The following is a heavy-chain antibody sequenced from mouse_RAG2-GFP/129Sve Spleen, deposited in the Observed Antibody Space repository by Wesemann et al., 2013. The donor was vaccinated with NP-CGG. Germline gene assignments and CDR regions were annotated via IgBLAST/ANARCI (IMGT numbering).Heavy chain of an antibody. CDR3: ARVDLDY. Sequence: GDGSTDYNSALKSRLSISKDNSKSQVFLKMNSLQTDDTARYYCARVDLDYWGQGTTLTVSS. J-gene: IGHJ2*01. CDR2: GDGST. V-gene: IGHV2-6-7*01.